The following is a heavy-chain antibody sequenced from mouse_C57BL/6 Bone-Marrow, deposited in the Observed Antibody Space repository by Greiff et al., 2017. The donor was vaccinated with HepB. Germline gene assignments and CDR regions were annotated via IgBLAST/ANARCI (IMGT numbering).Heavy chain of an antibody. CDR2: IYPRSGNT. CDR1: GYTFTSYG. J-gene: IGHJ2*01. V-gene: IGHV1-81*01. CDR3: VRAPILYYFDY. Sequence: QVQLQQSGAELARPGASVKLSCKAPGYTFTSYGISWVKQRTGQGLEWIGEIYPRSGNTYYNEKFKGKATLTADKSSSTAYMELRSLTSEDSAVYFCVRAPILYYFDYWGQGTTLTVSS.